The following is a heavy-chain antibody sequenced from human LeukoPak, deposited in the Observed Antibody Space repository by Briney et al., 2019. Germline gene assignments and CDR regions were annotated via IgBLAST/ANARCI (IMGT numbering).Heavy chain of an antibody. CDR2: ISSSGSTI. CDR3: ARGSDDYGDYGGFGYYYYGMDV. J-gene: IGHJ6*04. D-gene: IGHD4-17*01. V-gene: IGHV3-48*03. Sequence: GGSLRLSCAASGFTFSSYEMNWVRQAPGKGLEWVSYISSSGSTIYYADSVKGRFTISRDNAKNSLYLQMNSLRAEDTAVYYCARGSDDYGDYGGFGYYYYGMDVWGKGTTVTVSS. CDR1: GFTFSSYE.